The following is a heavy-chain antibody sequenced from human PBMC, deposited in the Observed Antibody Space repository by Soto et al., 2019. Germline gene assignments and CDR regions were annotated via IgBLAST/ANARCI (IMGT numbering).Heavy chain of an antibody. J-gene: IGHJ4*02. V-gene: IGHV1-18*01. CDR1: GYTFTSYG. CDR2: ISAYNGNT. CDR3: ARDHWNDGFYYFDY. D-gene: IGHD1-1*01. Sequence: GASVKVSCKASGYTFTSYGISWVRQAPGQGLEWMGWISAYNGNTNYAQKLQGRVTMTTDTSTSTAYMELRSLRSDDTAVYYCARDHWNDGFYYFDYWGQGTLVTVSS.